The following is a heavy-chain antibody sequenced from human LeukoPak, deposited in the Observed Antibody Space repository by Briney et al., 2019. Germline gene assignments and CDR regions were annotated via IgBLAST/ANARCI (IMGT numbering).Heavy chain of an antibody. Sequence: SETLSLTCTVSGGSISSSSYYWGWIRQPPGKGLEWIGSIYYSGSTYYIPSLKSRVTISVDTSKNQFSLKLSSVTAADTAVCYCARLGCSGGSCYQYYYYYMDVWGKGTTVTVSS. CDR3: ARLGCSGGSCYQYYYYYMDV. V-gene: IGHV4-39*01. CDR2: IYYSGST. CDR1: GGSISSSSYY. D-gene: IGHD2-15*01. J-gene: IGHJ6*03.